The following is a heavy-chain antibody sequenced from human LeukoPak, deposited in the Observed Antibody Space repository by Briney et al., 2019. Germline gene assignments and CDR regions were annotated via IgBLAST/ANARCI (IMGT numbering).Heavy chain of an antibody. CDR3: ARDVGGYAFDY. CDR2: MSYDGSSK. V-gene: IGHV3-30*04. J-gene: IGHJ4*02. CDR1: GFSFSSYT. D-gene: IGHD5-12*01. Sequence: GGSLRLSCVAPGFSFSSYTMHWVRQAPGKGLEWVAVMSYDGSSKYHADSVKGRFTISRDNSKNTVYLQVNSLRAEDTAIYYCARDVGGYAFDYWGQGTLVTVSS.